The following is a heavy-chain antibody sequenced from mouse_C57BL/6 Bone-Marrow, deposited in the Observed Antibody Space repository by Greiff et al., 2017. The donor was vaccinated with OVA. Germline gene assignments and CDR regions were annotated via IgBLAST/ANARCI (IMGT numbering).Heavy chain of an antibody. J-gene: IGHJ3*01. D-gene: IGHD2-4*01. CDR2: ISSGGDYI. Sequence: EVQRVESGEGLVKPGGSLKLSCAASGFTFSSYAMSWVRQTPEKRLEWVAYISSGGDYIYYADTMKGRFTISRDNARNTLYLQMSSLKSEDTAMYYCTRASYDYPFAYWGQGTLVTVSA. CDR3: TRASYDYPFAY. CDR1: GFTFSSYA. V-gene: IGHV5-9-1*02.